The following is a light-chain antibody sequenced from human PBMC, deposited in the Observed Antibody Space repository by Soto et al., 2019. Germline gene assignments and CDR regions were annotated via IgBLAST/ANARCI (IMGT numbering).Light chain of an antibody. Sequence: QPALTQPASVSGSPGQSIAIPCTGTSSDVGAYDFVSWYQQHPDKAPKLLIYEVSNRPSGVSDRFSGSKSVNTATLTISGLQAEDEADYYCSSHTTSNTRVFGTGTKVTVL. CDR1: SSDVGAYDF. CDR2: EVS. CDR3: SSHTTSNTRV. J-gene: IGLJ1*01. V-gene: IGLV2-14*03.